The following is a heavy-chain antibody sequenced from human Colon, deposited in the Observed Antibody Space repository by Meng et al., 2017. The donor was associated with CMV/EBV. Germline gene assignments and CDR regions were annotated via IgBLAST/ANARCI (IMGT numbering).Heavy chain of an antibody. Sequence: VHSGAEVKKPGASVKVSCKTSVYPFSDYHIHWVRQPPGQGLDWMGWINSNSGATDYAQKFQGRFTMTRDTSITTVYMELSSLRSDDTAVYYCARDPSGSRVPFDYWGQGSLVTVSS. V-gene: IGHV1-2*02. CDR3: ARDPSGSRVPFDY. J-gene: IGHJ4*02. D-gene: IGHD1-26*01. CDR2: INSNSGAT. CDR1: VYPFSDYH.